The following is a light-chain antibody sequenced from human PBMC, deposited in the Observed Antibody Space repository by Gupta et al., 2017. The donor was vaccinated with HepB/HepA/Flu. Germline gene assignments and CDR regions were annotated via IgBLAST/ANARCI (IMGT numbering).Light chain of an antibody. CDR3: MQGTYWPRT. CDR2: KVS. Sequence: DAVMTQSPLSLPVTLGQPASISCRSSQSLLYSDGYTYLNWFQQRPGQSPRRLIYKVSNRDSGVPDRFSGSGSGTDFTLKISRVETEDVGIYYCMQGTYWPRTFGQGTKLEIK. CDR1: QSLLYSDGYTY. V-gene: IGKV2-30*01. J-gene: IGKJ2*01.